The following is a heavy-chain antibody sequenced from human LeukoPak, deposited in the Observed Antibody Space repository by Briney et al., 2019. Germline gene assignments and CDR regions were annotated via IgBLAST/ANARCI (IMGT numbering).Heavy chain of an antibody. CDR2: IYYSGST. CDR1: GGSISSYY. J-gene: IGHJ6*02. Sequence: SETLSLTCTVSGGSISSYYWSWIRQPPGKGLDWIGYIYYSGSTYYNPSLKSRVTISVDTSKNQFSLKLSSVTAADTAVYYCARQGGYDILTGYYYYYGMDVWGQGTTVTVSS. D-gene: IGHD3-9*01. CDR3: ARQGGYDILTGYYYYYGMDV. V-gene: IGHV4-59*04.